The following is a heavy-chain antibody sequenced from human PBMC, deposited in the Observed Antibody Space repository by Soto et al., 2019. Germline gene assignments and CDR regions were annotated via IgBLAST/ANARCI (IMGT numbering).Heavy chain of an antibody. CDR1: GFNFNNSG. J-gene: IGHJ4*02. D-gene: IGHD3-3*01. Sequence: GCLTLSCAASGFNFNNSGMNWVGEAPGKGLEWVGHIKSKTDGGTTDSAAPVKGRFTISRDDSKKTLYLQMNSLKSEDTAVYYCATDVWIWSNSDYWGRGT. CDR2: IKSKTDGGTT. V-gene: IGHV3-15*07. CDR3: ATDVWIWSNSDY.